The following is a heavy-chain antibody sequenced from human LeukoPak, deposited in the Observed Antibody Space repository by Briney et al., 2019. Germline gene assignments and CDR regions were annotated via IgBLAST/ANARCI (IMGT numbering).Heavy chain of an antibody. D-gene: IGHD1-14*01. CDR3: ARRGLSRYYFDY. CDR2: IYSSGST. Sequence: PGGSLRLSCAASGFTVSTNYMSWVRQAPGKGLEWISIIYSSGSTCYADSVKGRFTISRDASKNTLYLQMNSLKTEDTAVYYCARRGLSRYYFDYWGQGTLVTVSS. J-gene: IGHJ4*02. V-gene: IGHV3-53*01. CDR1: GFTVSTNY.